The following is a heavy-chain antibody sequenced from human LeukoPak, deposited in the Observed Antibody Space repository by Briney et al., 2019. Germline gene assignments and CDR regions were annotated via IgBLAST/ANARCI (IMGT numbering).Heavy chain of an antibody. CDR3: ATIAVAGPIDY. D-gene: IGHD6-19*01. V-gene: IGHV1-69*06. CDR1: GGTFSSYA. Sequence: SVKVSCKASGGTFSSYAISWVRQAPGQGLEWMGGIIPIFGTANYAQKFQGRVTITADKSTSTAYMELSSLRSEDTAVYYCATIAVAGPIDYWGQGTLVTVSS. CDR2: IIPIFGTA. J-gene: IGHJ4*02.